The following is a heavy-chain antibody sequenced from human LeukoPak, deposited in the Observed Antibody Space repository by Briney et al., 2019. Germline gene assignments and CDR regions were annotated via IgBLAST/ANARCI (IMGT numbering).Heavy chain of an antibody. D-gene: IGHD5-12*01. CDR3: AIAGGYDSQEYYYYYMDV. CDR2: IYTSGST. V-gene: IGHV4-61*02. J-gene: IGHJ6*03. Sequence: PSQTLSLTCTVSGGSISSGSYYWSWIRQPAGKGLEWIGRIYTSGSTNCNPSLKSRVTISVDTSKNQFSLKLRSVTAADTAVYYCAIAGGYDSQEYYYYYMDVWGKGTTVTVSS. CDR1: GGSISSGSYY.